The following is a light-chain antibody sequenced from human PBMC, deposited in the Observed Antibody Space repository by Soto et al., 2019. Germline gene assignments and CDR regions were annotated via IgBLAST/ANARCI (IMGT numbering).Light chain of an antibody. CDR3: QQYNNYPYT. CDR2: DAS. CDR1: QSISSW. V-gene: IGKV1-5*01. J-gene: IGKJ2*01. Sequence: DIQMTQSPSTLSASAGDRVTITCRAGQSISSWLAWYQQKPGKAPKLLIYDASTLESVVPSRFSGSGSGTEFTLTISSLQPDDFATYYCQQYNNYPYTFGQGTKLEIK.